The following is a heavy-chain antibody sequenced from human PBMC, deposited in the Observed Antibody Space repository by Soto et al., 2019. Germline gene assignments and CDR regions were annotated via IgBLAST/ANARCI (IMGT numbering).Heavy chain of an antibody. Sequence: EVQLVESGGGLVQPGGSLRLSCAASGFTFSSHWMSWVRQAPGKGLEWVANINYDGSENYYVDSVKGRFTISRDNAKSSLYLQMNSLRAEDTALYYCARISGGAGYNAFVIWGQGTMVTVSS. CDR1: GFTFSSHW. CDR3: ARISGGAGYNAFVI. J-gene: IGHJ3*02. CDR2: INYDGSEN. V-gene: IGHV3-7*03. D-gene: IGHD3-9*01.